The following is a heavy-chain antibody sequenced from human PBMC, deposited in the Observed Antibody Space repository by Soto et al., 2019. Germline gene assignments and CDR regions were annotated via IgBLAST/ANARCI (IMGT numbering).Heavy chain of an antibody. CDR1: GGTFSSYA. Sequence: QVQLVQSGAEVKKPGSSVKVSCKASGGTFSSYAISWVRQAPGQGLEWMGGIIPIFGTANYAQQFQGRVTIIADESTRTSYMELSSLRSEERAVYYCARDCVWGSAMYYYGMDVWVQGTTVAVSS. D-gene: IGHD5-18*01. CDR3: ARDCVWGSAMYYYGMDV. J-gene: IGHJ6*02. V-gene: IGHV1-69*01. CDR2: IIPIFGTA.